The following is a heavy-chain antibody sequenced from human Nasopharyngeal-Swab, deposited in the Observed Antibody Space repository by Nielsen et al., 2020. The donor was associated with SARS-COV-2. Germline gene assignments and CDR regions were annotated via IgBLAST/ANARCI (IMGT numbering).Heavy chain of an antibody. Sequence: GESLKISCAASGFTVSNNYMSWVRKAPGKVLEWDSVIYSGGGTYYADSVKGRFTISRDNSKNTLYLQMNSLRAEDTAVYYCARVTFGELFPDYWGQGTLVAVSS. CDR2: IYSGGGT. V-gene: IGHV3-53*01. CDR1: GFTVSNNY. J-gene: IGHJ4*02. D-gene: IGHD3-10*01. CDR3: ARVTFGELFPDY.